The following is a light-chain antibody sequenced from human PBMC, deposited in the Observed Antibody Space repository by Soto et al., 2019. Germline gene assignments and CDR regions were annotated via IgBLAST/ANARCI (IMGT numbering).Light chain of an antibody. CDR1: QSVLYSSNNKNY. V-gene: IGKV4-1*01. CDR2: WAS. CDR3: QQYYSTPPPWT. J-gene: IGKJ1*01. Sequence: DIVMTQSPDSLAVSLGERATINCKSSQSVLYSSNNKNYLAWYQQKPGQPPKLLIYWASTRESGVPDRFSGSGSGTDFTLTIRSLQAEDVAVYYCQQYYSTPPPWTFGQGTKVEIK.